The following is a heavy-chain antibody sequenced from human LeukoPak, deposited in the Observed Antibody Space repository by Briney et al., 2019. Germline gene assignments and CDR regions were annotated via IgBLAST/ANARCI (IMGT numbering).Heavy chain of an antibody. J-gene: IGHJ6*02. CDR3: ARDDRGPYDVLTGDYDYYGMDV. D-gene: IGHD3-9*01. CDR1: GFTFSSYG. CDR2: IRYDGSNK. Sequence: PGGSLRLSCAASGFTFSSYGMHWVRQAPGKGLEWVAFIRYDGSNKYYADSVKGRFTISRDNSKNTLYLQMNSLRAEDTAVYYCARDDRGPYDVLTGDYDYYGMDVWGQGTTVTVSS. V-gene: IGHV3-30*02.